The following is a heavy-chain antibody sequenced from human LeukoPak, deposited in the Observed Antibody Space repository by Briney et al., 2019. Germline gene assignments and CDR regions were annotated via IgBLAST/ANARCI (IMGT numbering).Heavy chain of an antibody. J-gene: IGHJ6*03. D-gene: IGHD6-19*01. V-gene: IGHV4-38-2*02. CDR2: IYHSGST. Sequence: PSETLSLTCTVSGYSISSGYYWGWIRQPPGKGLEWIGSIYHSGSTYYNPSLKSRVTISVDTSKNQFSLKLSSVTAADTAVYYCARDLKGIAVADYYYMDVWGKGTTVTVSS. CDR3: ARDLKGIAVADYYYMDV. CDR1: GYSISSGYY.